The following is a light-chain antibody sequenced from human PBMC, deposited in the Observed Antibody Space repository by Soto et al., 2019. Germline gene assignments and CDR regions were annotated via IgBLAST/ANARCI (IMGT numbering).Light chain of an antibody. Sequence: DIQMSQSPSSLSASVGDSVTITCRASETIIDYLNWYQQQPGEAPKLLIFSASSLHSGVPSRFRGSESRTHFTLTISSLQPEDFATYFCQQSFSAPRTFGQGTKLQAK. J-gene: IGKJ2*01. V-gene: IGKV1-39*01. CDR3: QQSFSAPRT. CDR1: ETIIDY. CDR2: SAS.